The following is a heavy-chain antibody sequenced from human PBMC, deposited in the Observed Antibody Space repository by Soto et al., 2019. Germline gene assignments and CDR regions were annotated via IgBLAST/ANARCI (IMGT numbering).Heavy chain of an antibody. CDR3: ARESVGATATLYYYHFYMDV. J-gene: IGHJ6*03. CDR2: INPNSGVT. D-gene: IGHD2-21*02. CDR1: GDTFTDYY. V-gene: IGHV1-2*04. Sequence: QVQLVQSGAAVKKPGASVTVSCRSSGDTFTDYYMHWVRQAPGQGLEWMGWINPNSGVTKYAQKFQGWVTMTRDTSIRAVYMQLSRLRSAATAVYYCARESVGATATLYYYHFYMDVWGTGTAVTVPS.